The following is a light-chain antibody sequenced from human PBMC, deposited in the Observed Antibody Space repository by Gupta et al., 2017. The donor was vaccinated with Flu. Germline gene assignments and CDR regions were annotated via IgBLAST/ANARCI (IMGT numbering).Light chain of an antibody. CDR3: QQSYSNPWT. Sequence: DIQLTQSPSSLSASAGDRVTITCRASQSISSYLNWYQQKPGKAPKLLIYAASSLQSGVPSRFSGSGSGTDFTLTISSLQPEDFATYYCQQSYSNPWTFGQGTKVEI. CDR2: AAS. CDR1: QSISSY. V-gene: IGKV1-39*01. J-gene: IGKJ1*01.